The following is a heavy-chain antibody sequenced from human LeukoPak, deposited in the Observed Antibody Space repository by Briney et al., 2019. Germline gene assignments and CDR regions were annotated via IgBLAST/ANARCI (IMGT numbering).Heavy chain of an antibody. Sequence: ASVKVSCKASGYTFTGYYMHWVRQAPGQGLEWMGRINPNSGGTNYAQKFQGRVTMTRDTSISTAYMELRSLRSDDTAVYYCATSLRFLEWLDAFDIWGQGTMVTVSS. D-gene: IGHD3-3*01. V-gene: IGHV1-2*06. CDR3: ATSLRFLEWLDAFDI. J-gene: IGHJ3*02. CDR1: GYTFTGYY. CDR2: INPNSGGT.